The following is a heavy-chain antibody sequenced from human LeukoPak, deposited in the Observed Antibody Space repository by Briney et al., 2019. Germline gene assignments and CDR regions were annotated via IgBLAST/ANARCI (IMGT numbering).Heavy chain of an antibody. CDR2: FDPEDGET. CDR3: ARDRDSFPKTVTAN. J-gene: IGHJ4*02. CDR1: GYTLTELS. D-gene: IGHD4-17*01. Sequence: ASVKVSCKVSGYTLTELSMHWVRQAPGKGLEWMGGFDPEDGETIYAQKFQGRVTMTEDTSTDTAYMELRSLRSDDTAVYYCARDRDSFPKTVTANWGQGTLVTVSS. V-gene: IGHV1-24*01.